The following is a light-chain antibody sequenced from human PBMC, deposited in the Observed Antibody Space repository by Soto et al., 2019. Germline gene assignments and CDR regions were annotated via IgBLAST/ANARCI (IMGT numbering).Light chain of an antibody. V-gene: IGKV3-20*01. CDR2: GAS. CDR3: QKDRNFWK. J-gene: IGKJ1*01. CDR1: QNVSSNL. Sequence: LTQSTDPLSLFTGQTDAFSXRASQNVSSNLLVWYQQHPGQAPRLLIYGASSRATGIPDRFSASGSGTDFSLTVRRLEPDDFSVYFCQKDRNFWKFGEGTKVDIK.